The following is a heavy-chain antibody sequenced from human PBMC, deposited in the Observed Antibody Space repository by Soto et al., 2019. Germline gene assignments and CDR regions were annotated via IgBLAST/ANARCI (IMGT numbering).Heavy chain of an antibody. CDR1: GFTFSNYG. J-gene: IGHJ3*02. CDR2: ISSDGSRK. D-gene: IGHD6-13*01. Sequence: GGSLRVSCAASGFTFSNYGMHWVRQAPGKGPEWVAVISSDGSRKDYADFVKGRFTISRDDAKNTLSLQMNSLRTDDTALYYCAKDPTIAPRWALDIWGQGTLVTVSS. CDR3: AKDPTIAPRWALDI. V-gene: IGHV3-30*18.